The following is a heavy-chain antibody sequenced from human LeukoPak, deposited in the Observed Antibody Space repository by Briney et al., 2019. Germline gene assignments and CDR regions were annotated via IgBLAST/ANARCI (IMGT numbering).Heavy chain of an antibody. D-gene: IGHD2-8*01. Sequence: SETLSLTCTVSGYSISSGYYWGWIRQPPGKGLEWTGSIYHSGSTYYNPSLKSRVTISVDTSKNQFSLKLSSVTAADTAVYYCARDVFWGQGTLVTVSS. V-gene: IGHV4-38-2*02. CDR1: GYSISSGYY. CDR3: ARDVF. J-gene: IGHJ4*02. CDR2: IYHSGST.